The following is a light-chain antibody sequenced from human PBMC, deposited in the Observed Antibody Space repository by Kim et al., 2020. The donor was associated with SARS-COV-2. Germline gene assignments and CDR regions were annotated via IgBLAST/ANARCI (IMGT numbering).Light chain of an antibody. CDR1: QSVGSSY. Sequence: EIVLTQSPGTLSLSPGERATLSCRASQSVGSSYLAWYQQKPGQAPRLLIYGASSRATGIPDRFSGSGSGTDFTLTISSLEPEDFAVYYCQQYHSSPNTFGQGTSWRS. V-gene: IGKV3-20*01. CDR2: GAS. J-gene: IGKJ2*01. CDR3: QQYHSSPNT.